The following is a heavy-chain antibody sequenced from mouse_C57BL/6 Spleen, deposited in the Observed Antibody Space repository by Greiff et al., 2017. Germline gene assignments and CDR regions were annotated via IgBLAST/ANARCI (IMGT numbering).Heavy chain of an antibody. CDR2: ISGGGGNT. Sequence: DVKLVESGGGLVQPGESLKLSCESNEYEFPSHDMSWVRKTPEKRLEWVATISGGGGNTYYPDSVKGRFTISRDNAKNTLYLQMSSLRSEDTALYYCARHENYYGSSYAYWGQGTTLTVSS. V-gene: IGHV5-2*01. D-gene: IGHD1-1*01. J-gene: IGHJ2*01. CDR3: ARHENYYGSSYAY. CDR1: EYEFPSHD.